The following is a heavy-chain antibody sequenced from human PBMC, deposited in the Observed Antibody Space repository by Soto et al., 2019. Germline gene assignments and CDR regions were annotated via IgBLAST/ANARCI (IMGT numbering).Heavy chain of an antibody. CDR3: AKDRYSSSAYYYYGMDA. CDR1: GFIFDDYA. J-gene: IGHJ6*02. Sequence: ESGGGLVQPGRSLRLSCAASGFIFDDYAMHWVRQAPGKGLECVAVISGNSGSLGYADSVKGRFTISRDNAKNSLYLQMNRLRAEDTALYYCAKDRYSSSAYYYYGMDAWGQGTTVTVSS. V-gene: IGHV3-9*01. D-gene: IGHD6-6*01. CDR2: ISGNSGSL.